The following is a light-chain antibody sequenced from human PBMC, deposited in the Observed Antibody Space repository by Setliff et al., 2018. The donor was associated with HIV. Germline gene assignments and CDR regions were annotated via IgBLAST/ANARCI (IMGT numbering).Light chain of an antibody. V-gene: IGLV2-23*01. Sequence: QSVLTQPASVSGSPGQSITISCTGTSGDVGRYNLVSWYQPQPGKPPKLMIYQASKRPSGVSNRFSGSKSGNTASLTISGLQAEDEADYYCCSNTGSNTYVFGTGTKVTVL. CDR2: QAS. J-gene: IGLJ1*01. CDR1: SGDVGRYNL. CDR3: CSNTGSNTYV.